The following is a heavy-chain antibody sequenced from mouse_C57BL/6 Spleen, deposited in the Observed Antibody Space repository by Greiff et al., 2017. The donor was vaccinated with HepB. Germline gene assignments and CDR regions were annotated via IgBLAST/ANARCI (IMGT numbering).Heavy chain of an antibody. CDR2: INPNNGGT. CDR1: GYTFTDYY. D-gene: IGHD1-1*01. J-gene: IGHJ3*01. CDR3: AREGSYYGSRAWFAY. V-gene: IGHV1-26*01. Sequence: EVQLQQSGPELVKPGASVKISCKASGYTFTDYYMNWVKQSHGKSLEWIGDINPNNGGTSYNQKFKGKATLTVDKSSSTAYMELRSLTSEDSAVYYCAREGSYYGSRAWFAYWGQGTLVTVSA.